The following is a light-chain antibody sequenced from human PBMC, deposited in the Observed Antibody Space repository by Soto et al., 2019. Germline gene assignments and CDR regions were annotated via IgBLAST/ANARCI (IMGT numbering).Light chain of an antibody. Sequence: QSVLTQSPSASGTPGQRVTISCSGGSSNIGTNYVYWYQHLPGTAPKLLIYRNNQRPSGVPDRFSGSKSGTAASLAISGLRSEDEADYYCSSYAGSSNVFGTGTKLTVL. J-gene: IGLJ1*01. V-gene: IGLV1-47*01. CDR2: RNN. CDR1: SSNIGTNY. CDR3: SSYAGSSNV.